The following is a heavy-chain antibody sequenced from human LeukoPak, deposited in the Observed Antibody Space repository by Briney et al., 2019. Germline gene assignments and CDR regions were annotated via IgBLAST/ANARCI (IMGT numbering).Heavy chain of an antibody. J-gene: IGHJ4*02. V-gene: IGHV1-69*04. CDR2: IIPILGIA. D-gene: IGHD4-17*01. CDR3: ARDPPGWAMAYGDYLGY. CDR1: GGTFSSYA. Sequence: ASVKVSCKASGGTFSSYAISWVRQAPGQGLEWMGRIIPILGIANYAQKFQGRVTITADKSTSTAYMELSSLRSEDTAMYYCARDPPGWAMAYGDYLGYWGQGTLVTVSS.